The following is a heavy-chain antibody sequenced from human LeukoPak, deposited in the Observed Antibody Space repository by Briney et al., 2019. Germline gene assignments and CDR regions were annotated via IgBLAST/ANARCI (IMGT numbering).Heavy chain of an antibody. CDR1: GFTFSSYS. D-gene: IGHD3-22*01. V-gene: IGHV3-48*04. CDR2: ISSSSTI. J-gene: IGHJ4*02. CDR3: ARELTYYYDSSFDY. Sequence: GGSLRLSCAASGFTFSSYSMNWVRQAPGKGLEWVSYISSSSTIYYADSVKGRFTISRDNAKNSLYLQMNSLRAEDTAVYYCARELTYYYDSSFDYWGQGTLVTVSS.